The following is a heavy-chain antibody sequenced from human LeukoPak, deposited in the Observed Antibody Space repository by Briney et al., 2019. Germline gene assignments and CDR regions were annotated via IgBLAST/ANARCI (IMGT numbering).Heavy chain of an antibody. CDR2: ISSSSSYT. CDR3: ARGVTTDVY. V-gene: IGHV3-11*06. Sequence: GGSLRLSCAASGFTFSDYYMSWIRQAPGKGLVWVSYISSSSSYTNYADSVKGRFTISRDNAKNSLYLQMNSLRAEDTAVYYCARGVTTDVYWGQGTLVTVSS. J-gene: IGHJ4*02. CDR1: GFTFSDYY. D-gene: IGHD4-17*01.